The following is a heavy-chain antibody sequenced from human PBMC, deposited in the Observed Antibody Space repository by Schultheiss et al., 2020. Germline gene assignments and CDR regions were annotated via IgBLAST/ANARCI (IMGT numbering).Heavy chain of an antibody. CDR3: AKVMGGYCSGGSCYKENDY. V-gene: IGHV3-23*01. CDR2: ISGSGGST. CDR1: GFTFSSYA. Sequence: GSLRLSCAASGFTFSSYAMSWVRQAPGKGLEWVSAISGSGGSTYYADSVKGRFTISRDNSKNTLYLQMNSLRAEDTAVYYCAKVMGGYCSGGSCYKENDYWGQGTLVTVSS. D-gene: IGHD2-15*01. J-gene: IGHJ4*02.